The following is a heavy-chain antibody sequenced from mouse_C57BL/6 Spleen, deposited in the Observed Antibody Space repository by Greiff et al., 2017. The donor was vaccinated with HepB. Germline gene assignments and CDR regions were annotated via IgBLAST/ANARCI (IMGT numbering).Heavy chain of an antibody. CDR1: GYTFTSYW. Sequence: QVQLQQPGAELVKPGASVKMSCKASGYTFTSYWITWVKQRPGQGLEWIGDIYPGSGSTNYNEKFKSKATLTVDTSSSTAYMQLSSLTSEDSAVYYCARHHYVSSSAWFAYWGQGTLVTVSA. CDR3: ARHHYVSSSAWFAY. J-gene: IGHJ3*01. CDR2: IYPGSGST. V-gene: IGHV1-55*01. D-gene: IGHD1-1*01.